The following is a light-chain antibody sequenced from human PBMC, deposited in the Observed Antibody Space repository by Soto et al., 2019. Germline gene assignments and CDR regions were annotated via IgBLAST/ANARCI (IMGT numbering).Light chain of an antibody. CDR2: GGS. V-gene: IGKV3-20*01. CDR1: QNVGSSS. Sequence: EIVLTQSPGTLSLSPGEKATLSCRASQNVGSSSLAWYQQKPGQAPRLLIYGGSSRATGISDRFSGSGSGTDFTLTISRLEPEDFAVYCCQQYGISPSTFGQGTKVEIK. CDR3: QQYGISPST. J-gene: IGKJ1*01.